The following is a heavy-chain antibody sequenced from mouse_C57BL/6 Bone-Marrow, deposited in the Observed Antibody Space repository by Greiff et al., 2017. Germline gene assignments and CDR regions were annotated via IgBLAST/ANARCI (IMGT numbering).Heavy chain of an antibody. CDR3: TAMNDYDWYFDV. Sequence: VQLQQSGAELVRPGASVKLSCTASGFNIKDDYMHWVKQRPEQGLEWIGWIDPENGDTEYASKFQGKATITADTSSNTAYLQLSSLTSEDTAVDYCTAMNDYDWYFDVWGTGTTVTVSS. D-gene: IGHD2-4*01. CDR1: GFNIKDDY. CDR2: IDPENGDT. V-gene: IGHV14-4*01. J-gene: IGHJ1*03.